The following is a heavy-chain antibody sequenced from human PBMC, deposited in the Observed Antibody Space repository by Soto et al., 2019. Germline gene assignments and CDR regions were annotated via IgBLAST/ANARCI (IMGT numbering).Heavy chain of an antibody. CDR3: AREGRIAAAGRFDY. J-gene: IGHJ4*02. CDR2: INHSGTS. V-gene: IGHV4-34*01. CDR1: GGSFRGYY. D-gene: IGHD6-13*01. Sequence: SETLSLTCTVSGGSFRGYYWGWVRQPPGKGLEWIGEINHSGTSNYHPSLKSRVTISVATSKNQFSLTVNSVTPADTAVYYCAREGRIAAAGRFDYWGQGTLVTVS.